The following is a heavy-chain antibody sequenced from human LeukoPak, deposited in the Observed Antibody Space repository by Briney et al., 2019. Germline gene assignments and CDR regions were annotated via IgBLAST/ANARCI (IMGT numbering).Heavy chain of an antibody. V-gene: IGHV3-21*01. J-gene: IGHJ2*01. CDR3: SRDLRL. CDR1: GFTFSSFS. CDR2: ITSSSKYI. Sequence: GGSLGLFRAVSGFTFSSFSKNWVRQAPGKGLEWVSSITSSSKYIYYASSVRGRFPLSRDNAKNSLYPQMNSLRPEDTAVYYCSRDLRLW.